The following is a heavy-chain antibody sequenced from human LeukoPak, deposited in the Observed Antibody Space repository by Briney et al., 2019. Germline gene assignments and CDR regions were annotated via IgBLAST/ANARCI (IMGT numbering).Heavy chain of an antibody. J-gene: IGHJ4*02. V-gene: IGHV4-4*02. Sequence: SETLSLTCAVSGGSISSSNWWSWVRQPPGKGLEWIGEIYHSGSTNYNPSLKSRVTISVDKSKNQFSLKLSSVTAADTAVYYCATGGCSGGSCYSLTPWDYWGQGTLVTVSS. CDR1: GGSISSSNW. CDR3: ATGGCSGGSCYSLTPWDY. CDR2: IYHSGST. D-gene: IGHD2-15*01.